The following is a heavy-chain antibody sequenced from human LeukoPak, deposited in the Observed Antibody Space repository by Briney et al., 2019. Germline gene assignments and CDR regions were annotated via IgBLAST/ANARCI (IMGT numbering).Heavy chain of an antibody. CDR2: IWYDGSNK. V-gene: IGHV3-33*01. CDR3: ARGGSYYPDY. Sequence: PGRSLRLSCAASGFTFSNFGIHWVRQAPGKGLEWVAFIWYDGSNKFYADSVKGRFTISRDNSKNTPYLQMNSLRADDTAVYYCARGGSYYPDYWGQGTLVTVSS. D-gene: IGHD3-10*01. J-gene: IGHJ4*02. CDR1: GFTFSNFG.